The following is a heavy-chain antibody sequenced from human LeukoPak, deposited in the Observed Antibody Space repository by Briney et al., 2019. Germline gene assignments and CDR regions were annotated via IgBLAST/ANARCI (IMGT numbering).Heavy chain of an antibody. D-gene: IGHD6-19*01. Sequence: GGSLRLSCAASGFTFSNYDMSWVRQAPGKGLEWVSSISDSGGSTYYADSVKGRFTISRDNSKNTPYLQMTNLRAADTAVYYCAKDLSRAVAADWFDPWDQGSLVTVSS. J-gene: IGHJ5*02. CDR2: ISDSGGST. CDR1: GFTFSNYD. V-gene: IGHV3-23*01. CDR3: AKDLSRAVAADWFDP.